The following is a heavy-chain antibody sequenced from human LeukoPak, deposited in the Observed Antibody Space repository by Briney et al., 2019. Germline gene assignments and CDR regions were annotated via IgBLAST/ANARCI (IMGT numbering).Heavy chain of an antibody. CDR2: INTGNGNT. D-gene: IGHD5-18*01. Sequence: ASVTVSCTASGCIFTSYPIHWVRQAPGQRLEWMGWINTGNGNTKYSQRFEGRVTVTTDTSAAAAYMELSSLRSEDTAVYYCARDRAMADYWGQGTLVTVSS. CDR3: ARDRAMADY. V-gene: IGHV1-3*04. J-gene: IGHJ4*02. CDR1: GCIFTSYP.